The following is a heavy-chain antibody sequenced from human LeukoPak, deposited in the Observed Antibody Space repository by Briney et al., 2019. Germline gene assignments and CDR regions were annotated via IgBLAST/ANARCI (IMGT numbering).Heavy chain of an antibody. V-gene: IGHV5-51*01. Sequence: GASLKISFQGSECGFTTYWIAWLRQMPGKGVEWMGIIYPSDYDTRYSPSFQGQVTISADKSIQTPYLQWSSLKASDTAMYYCARPLQGIVGATGFDYWGQGTLVTVSS. CDR3: ARPLQGIVGATGFDY. J-gene: IGHJ4*02. CDR2: IYPSDYDT. D-gene: IGHD1-26*01. CDR1: ECGFTTYW.